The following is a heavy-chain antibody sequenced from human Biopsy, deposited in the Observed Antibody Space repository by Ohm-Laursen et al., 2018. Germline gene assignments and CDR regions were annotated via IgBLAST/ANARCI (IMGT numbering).Heavy chain of an antibody. CDR3: ATKLTGYFHH. CDR2: NIPILGTG. D-gene: IGHD3-9*01. J-gene: IGHJ1*01. Sequence: ASVKVSCKPPGGTFSNYGVNWVRQAPGQGLEWLGGNIPILGTGNYAQKFQDRVTVAADTSTSTATMELRSLRSDDTAVYYCATKLTGYFHHWGQGTLVIVSS. V-gene: IGHV1-69*06. CDR1: GGTFSNYG.